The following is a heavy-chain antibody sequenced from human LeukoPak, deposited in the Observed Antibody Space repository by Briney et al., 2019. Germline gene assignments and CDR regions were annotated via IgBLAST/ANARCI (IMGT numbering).Heavy chain of an antibody. J-gene: IGHJ4*02. Sequence: ASVKVSCKASGGTFSSYAISWVRQAPGQGLEWMGRIIPILGIANYAQKFQGRVTITADKSTSTAYMELSSLRSEDTAVYYCAREESSSWSDYWGQGTLVTVSS. D-gene: IGHD6-13*01. CDR3: AREESSSWSDY. CDR1: GGTFSSYA. V-gene: IGHV1-69*04. CDR2: IIPILGIA.